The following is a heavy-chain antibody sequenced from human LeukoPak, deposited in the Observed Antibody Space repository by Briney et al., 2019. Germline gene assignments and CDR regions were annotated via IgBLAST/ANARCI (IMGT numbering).Heavy chain of an antibody. V-gene: IGHV3-23*01. Sequence: GGSLRLSCAASGFTFSSYAMNWVRQAPGKGLEWVSAISGSGDSTYYAGSVKGRFTISRDNSKNTLYLQMDSLRAEDTAIYFCAKAFNYDFWSGSFFDYWGQGTLVTVSS. CDR3: AKAFNYDFWSGSFFDY. CDR1: GFTFSSYA. J-gene: IGHJ4*02. CDR2: ISGSGDST. D-gene: IGHD3-3*01.